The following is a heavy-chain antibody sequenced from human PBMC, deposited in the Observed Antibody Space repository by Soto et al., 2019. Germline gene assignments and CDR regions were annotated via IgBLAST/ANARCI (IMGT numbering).Heavy chain of an antibody. Sequence: QVQLQESGPGLVKPSQTLSLTCTVSGGSISSGDYYWSWIRQPPGKGLGWIGDIYYSGSTYYNPSLKSRVTISVDTSKNQFSLKLSSVTAADTAVYYCARAPVVTPDDIRPNWYFDLWGRGTLVTVSS. V-gene: IGHV4-30-4*01. J-gene: IGHJ2*01. D-gene: IGHD2-21*02. CDR2: IYYSGST. CDR3: ARAPVVTPDDIRPNWYFDL. CDR1: GGSISSGDYY.